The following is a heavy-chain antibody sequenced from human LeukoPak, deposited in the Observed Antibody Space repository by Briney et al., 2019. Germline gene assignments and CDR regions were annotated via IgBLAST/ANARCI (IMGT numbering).Heavy chain of an antibody. CDR3: ARDSDILSGYYISAY. J-gene: IGHJ4*02. D-gene: IGHD3-9*01. CDR1: GYTFTRFY. Sequence: ASVKVSCKASGYTFTRFYLYWLRQAPGQGLEWMGTINPNGNTPRYAQKFQGRVTMTKDTSTSTIYLELTSLRSEDTAVYYCARDSDILSGYYISAYWGQGTLVTVSS. V-gene: IGHV1-46*01. CDR2: INPNGNTP.